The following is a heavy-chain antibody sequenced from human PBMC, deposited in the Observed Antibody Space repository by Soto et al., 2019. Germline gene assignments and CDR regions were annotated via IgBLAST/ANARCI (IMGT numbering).Heavy chain of an antibody. D-gene: IGHD2-15*01. Sequence: EVHLLESGGGLVQVGGSLRLSCAASGFTFSRNAMSWVRRAPGKGLEWVSTISSGGNAYYADSVKGRFTISRDNSKITQSLEMISLRSEDMSVYYCAKLGYCSGGTCYLDYYYGVDVWGEGATVTVSS. CDR2: ISSGGNA. V-gene: IGHV3-23*01. CDR3: AKLGYCSGGTCYLDYYYGVDV. CDR1: GFTFSRNA. J-gene: IGHJ6*02.